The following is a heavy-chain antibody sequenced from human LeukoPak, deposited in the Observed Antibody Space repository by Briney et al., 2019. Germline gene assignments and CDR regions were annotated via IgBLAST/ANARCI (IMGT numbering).Heavy chain of an antibody. Sequence: ASVKVSCKASGFTFTSSAVQWVRQARGQRLEWIGWIVVGSGNTNYAQKFQERVTITRDMSTSTAYMELSSLRSEDTAVYYCAALPPEWYYDSSGYYGPDYWGQGTLVTVPS. CDR3: AALPPEWYYDSSGYYGPDY. J-gene: IGHJ4*02. CDR1: GFTFTSSA. V-gene: IGHV1-58*01. D-gene: IGHD3-22*01. CDR2: IVVGSGNT.